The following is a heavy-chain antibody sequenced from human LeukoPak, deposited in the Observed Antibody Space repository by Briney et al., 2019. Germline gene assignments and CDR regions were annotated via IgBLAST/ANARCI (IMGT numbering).Heavy chain of an antibody. D-gene: IGHD3-10*01. V-gene: IGHV4-30-2*01. CDR2: IYHSGST. J-gene: IGHJ5*02. Sequence: SETLSLTCTVSGGSISSGGYYWSWIRQPPGKGLEWIGYIYHSGSTYYNPSLKSRVTISVDTSKNQFSLKLSSVTAADTAVYYCAREGGIGSGSYYNRFDPWGQGTLVTVSS. CDR1: GGSISSGGYY. CDR3: AREGGIGSGSYYNRFDP.